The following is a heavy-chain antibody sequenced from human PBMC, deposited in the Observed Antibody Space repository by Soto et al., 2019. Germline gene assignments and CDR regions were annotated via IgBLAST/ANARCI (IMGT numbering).Heavy chain of an antibody. CDR3: ARVEQQLVPAQFDY. D-gene: IGHD6-13*01. CDR1: GYTFTSYG. Sequence: GASVKVSCKASGYTFTSYGISWVRQAPGQGLEWMGWISAYNGNTNYAQKLQGRVTMTTDTSTSTAYMELRSLRSDDTAVYYCARVEQQLVPAQFDYWGQGTLVTAPQ. J-gene: IGHJ4*02. V-gene: IGHV1-18*01. CDR2: ISAYNGNT.